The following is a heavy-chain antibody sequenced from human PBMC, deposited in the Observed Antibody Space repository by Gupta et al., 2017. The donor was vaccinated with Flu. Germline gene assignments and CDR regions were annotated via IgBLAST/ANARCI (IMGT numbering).Heavy chain of an antibody. J-gene: IGHJ4*02. V-gene: IGHV3-21*01. CDR2: ISSSSSYI. D-gene: IGHD2-21*02. CDR1: GFTFSSYN. Sequence: EVQLVESGGGLVKPGGSLRLSCAASGFTFSSYNMNWVRQAPGKGLEWVSSISSSSSYIYYADSVKCRFTISRDNAKNSLYLQMNSLRAEDTAVYYCARKDNCGGDCYSFDYWGQGTLVTVSS. CDR3: ARKDNCGGDCYSFDY.